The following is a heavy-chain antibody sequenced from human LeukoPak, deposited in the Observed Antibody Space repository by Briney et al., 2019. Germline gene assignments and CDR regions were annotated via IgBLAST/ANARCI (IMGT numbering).Heavy chain of an antibody. D-gene: IGHD4-17*01. CDR3: SKKGRNDDYGKPE. CDR2: ISSSSSTI. Sequence: PGGSLRLSCAASGFTFSSYSMNWVRQAPGKGLEWVSYISSSSSTIYYADSVKGRFTISRDNAKNSLYLQMNSLRAEDTAVYYCSKKGRNDDYGKPEWGQGTLVTVSS. V-gene: IGHV3-48*01. CDR1: GFTFSSYS. J-gene: IGHJ4*02.